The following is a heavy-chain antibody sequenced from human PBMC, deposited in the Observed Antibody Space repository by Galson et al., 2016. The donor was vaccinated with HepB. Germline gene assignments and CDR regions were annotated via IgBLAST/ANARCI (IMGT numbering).Heavy chain of an antibody. J-gene: IGHJ3*02. CDR1: ADSINYYY. D-gene: IGHD3-16*01. CDR3: ARHGGAVGFDAFDI. V-gene: IGHV4-59*08. CDR2: FYYSGST. Sequence: SETLSLTCTVSADSINYYYWSWIRQPPGKGLEWIGYFYYSGSTNYSPSLRSRVTISLDTSKNQFSLMLNSVTAADTAVYYCARHGGAVGFDAFDIWGHGTMVTVST.